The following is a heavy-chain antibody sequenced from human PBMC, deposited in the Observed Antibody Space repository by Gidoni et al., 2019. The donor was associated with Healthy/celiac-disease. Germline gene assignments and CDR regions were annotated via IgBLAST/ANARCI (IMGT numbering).Heavy chain of an antibody. D-gene: IGHD6-19*01. Sequence: QVQLVESGGGVVQTGRSLRLSCAASAFTLIRYGMHWVRQAPGKGLEWVAVISYDGSNKYYADSVKGRFTISRDNSKNTLYLQMNSLRAEDTAVYYCAKDLASGWPYDAFDIWGQGTMVTVSS. CDR2: ISYDGSNK. V-gene: IGHV3-30*18. CDR1: AFTLIRYG. J-gene: IGHJ3*02. CDR3: AKDLASGWPYDAFDI.